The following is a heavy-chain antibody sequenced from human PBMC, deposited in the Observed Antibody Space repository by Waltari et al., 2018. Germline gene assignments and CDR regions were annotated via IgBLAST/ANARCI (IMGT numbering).Heavy chain of an antibody. CDR3: ATRLVAAGTNFDY. V-gene: IGHV4-39*02. D-gene: IGHD1-7*01. CDR2: IYSSGGT. J-gene: IGHJ4*02. Sequence: QLQLQESGPGLVKPSETLSLSCTVFGDSINSTSYYWGWVRQPPGKGLGWVGSIYSSGGTYSHPSLESRLTISLDTSKNHYSLRLSSVSAADTAVYYCATRLVAAGTNFDYWGQGSLVTVSS. CDR1: GDSINSTSYY.